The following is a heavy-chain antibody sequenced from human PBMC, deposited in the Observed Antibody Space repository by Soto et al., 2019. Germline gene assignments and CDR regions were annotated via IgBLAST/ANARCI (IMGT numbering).Heavy chain of an antibody. CDR2: ISGSGDST. V-gene: IGHV3-23*01. CDR3: AKDVGSMEFFYDSSGPYYFDY. J-gene: IGHJ4*02. CDR1: GFTFRSYA. Sequence: VGSLRLSCAASGFTFRSYAMSWVRQAPGKGLEWVSSISGSGDSTYYADSVKGRFTISRDNSKNTVFLQMNSLRAEDTAVFYCAKDVGSMEFFYDSSGPYYFDYWGQGTQVTVSS. D-gene: IGHD3-22*01.